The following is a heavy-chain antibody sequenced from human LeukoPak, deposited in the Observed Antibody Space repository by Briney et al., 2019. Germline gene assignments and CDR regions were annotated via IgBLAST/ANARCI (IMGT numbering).Heavy chain of an antibody. CDR3: ARGSGWYP. D-gene: IGHD6-19*01. CDR1: GYTFTSYG. J-gene: IGHJ5*02. CDR2: ISAYNGNT. Sequence: GASVKVSCKASGYTFTSYGISWVRQAPGQGLEWMGWISAYNGNTNYAQKFQGRVTMTRNTSISTAYMELSSLRSEDTAVYYCARGSGWYPWGQGTLVTVSS. V-gene: IGHV1-18*01.